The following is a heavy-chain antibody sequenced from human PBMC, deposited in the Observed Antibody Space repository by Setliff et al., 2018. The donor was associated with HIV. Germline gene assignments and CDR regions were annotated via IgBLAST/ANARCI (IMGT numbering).Heavy chain of an antibody. CDR2: INHSGST. Sequence: PSETLSLTCAVYGGSFSGYYWSWIRQSPGKGLEWIGEINHSGSTKYNPSLKSRVTISVDTSKNQFSLRLSSVTAADTAVYYCARDRLNVYSSGHAFDIWGQGTMVTVSS. CDR1: GGSFSGYY. V-gene: IGHV4-34*01. D-gene: IGHD6-19*01. CDR3: ARDRLNVYSSGHAFDI. J-gene: IGHJ3*02.